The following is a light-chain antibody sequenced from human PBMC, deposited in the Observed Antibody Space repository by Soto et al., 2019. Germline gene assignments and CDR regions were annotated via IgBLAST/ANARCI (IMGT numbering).Light chain of an antibody. Sequence: DIQMTHSPSSLSASVGDRVTITCRASRSIMIYVNWYQMKPQKAPKLLIFTASNLQSGIPSRFSGSGSGTDFTLTISSLQPDDFATDFCQHVYSTPYTFGQGTKLEIK. V-gene: IGKV1-39*01. CDR3: QHVYSTPYT. CDR2: TAS. J-gene: IGKJ2*01. CDR1: RSIMIY.